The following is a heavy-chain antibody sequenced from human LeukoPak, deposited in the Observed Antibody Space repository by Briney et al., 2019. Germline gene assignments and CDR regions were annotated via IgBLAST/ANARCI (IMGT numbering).Heavy chain of an antibody. D-gene: IGHD6-13*01. CDR1: GGSISSYY. J-gene: IGHJ4*02. CDR3: ARVRFIAAAGYYFDY. Sequence: SETLSLTCTVSGGSISSYYWSWIRQPPGKGLEWIGYIYYSGSTNYNPSLKSRVTISVDTSKNQFSLKLSSVTAADTAVYYCARVRFIAAAGYYFDYWGQGTLVTVSS. CDR2: IYYSGST. V-gene: IGHV4-59*01.